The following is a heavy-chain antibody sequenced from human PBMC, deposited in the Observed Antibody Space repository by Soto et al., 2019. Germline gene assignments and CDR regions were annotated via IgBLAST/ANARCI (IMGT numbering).Heavy chain of an antibody. CDR2: INPNSGGT. CDR1: GYTFTGYD. Sequence: VSVKISCKASGYTFTGYDMHWVRQDPGQGLEWMGWINPNSGGTNYAQKFQGWVTMTRDTSISTAYMELSRLRSDDTAVYYCARGKAAAGSPGWFDPWCQGTLVTVSA. J-gene: IGHJ5*02. CDR3: ARGKAAAGSPGWFDP. D-gene: IGHD6-13*01. V-gene: IGHV1-2*04.